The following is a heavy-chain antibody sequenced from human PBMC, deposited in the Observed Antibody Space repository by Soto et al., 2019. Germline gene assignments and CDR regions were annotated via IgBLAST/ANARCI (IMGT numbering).Heavy chain of an antibody. D-gene: IGHD3-9*01. J-gene: IGHJ4*02. V-gene: IGHV4-39*01. CDR1: GGSISSSSYY. Sequence: PSETLSLTCTVSGGSISSSSYYWGWIRQPPGKGLEWIGSIYYSGSTYYNPSLKSRVTISVDTSKNQFSLKLSSVTAADTAVYYCASTQQYYGILTGYYKIPGGWGQGTLVTVSS. CDR2: IYYSGST. CDR3: ASTQQYYGILTGYYKIPGG.